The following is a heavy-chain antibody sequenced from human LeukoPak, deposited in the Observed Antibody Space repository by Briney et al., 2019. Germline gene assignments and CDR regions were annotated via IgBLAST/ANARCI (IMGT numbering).Heavy chain of an antibody. D-gene: IGHD5-24*01. CDR3: ARDRRDGYNVLDY. CDR1: GFTFSSYT. Sequence: GGSLRLSCAVSGFTFSSYTMNWVRQAPGKGLEWVANIKQDGSEKYYVDSVKGRFTISRDNAKNSLYLEMNSLRAEDTAMYYCARDRRDGYNVLDYWGQGTLVTVSS. V-gene: IGHV3-7*01. CDR2: IKQDGSEK. J-gene: IGHJ4*02.